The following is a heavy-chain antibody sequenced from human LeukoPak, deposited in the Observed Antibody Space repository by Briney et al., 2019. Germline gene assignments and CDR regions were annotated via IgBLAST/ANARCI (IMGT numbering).Heavy chain of an antibody. CDR3: ARGREGDILTGDDAFDI. D-gene: IGHD3-9*01. Sequence: GGSLRLSCAASGFTFSSYEMNWVRQAPGKGLEWVSYISSSGSTIYYADSVKGRFTISRDNAKNSLYLQMNSLRAEDTAVYYCARGREGDILTGDDAFDIWGQGTMVTVSS. V-gene: IGHV3-48*03. J-gene: IGHJ3*02. CDR2: ISSSGSTI. CDR1: GFTFSSYE.